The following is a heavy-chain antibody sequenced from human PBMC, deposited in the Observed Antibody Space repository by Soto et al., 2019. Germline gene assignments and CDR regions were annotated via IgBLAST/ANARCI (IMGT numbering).Heavy chain of an antibody. CDR1: GFTFSRYS. D-gene: IGHD5-12*01. V-gene: IGHV3-21*01. Sequence: EVQLVESGGGLVKPGGSLRLSCAASGFTFSRYSMNWVRQAPGKGLEWVSSISSSSSYIYYADSVKGRFTISRDNAKNSLYLQTNSLRAKDTAVYYCATSRDGYNSLDYWGQGTLVTVSS. J-gene: IGHJ4*02. CDR3: ATSRDGYNSLDY. CDR2: ISSSSSYI.